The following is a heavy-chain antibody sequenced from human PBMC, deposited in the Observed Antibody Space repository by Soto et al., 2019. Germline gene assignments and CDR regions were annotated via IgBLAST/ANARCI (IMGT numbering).Heavy chain of an antibody. V-gene: IGHV1-18*01. CDR1: GYTFTSYG. D-gene: IGHD6-19*01. CDR3: ARDDGAAVAGTIDY. CDR2: ISAYNGNT. J-gene: IGHJ4*02. Sequence: ASVKVSCKASGYTFTSYGISWVRQAPGQGLEWMGWISAYNGNTNYAQKLQGRVTMTTDTSTSTAYMELRSLRSDDTAVYYCARDDGAAVAGTIDYWGQGTLVTVSS.